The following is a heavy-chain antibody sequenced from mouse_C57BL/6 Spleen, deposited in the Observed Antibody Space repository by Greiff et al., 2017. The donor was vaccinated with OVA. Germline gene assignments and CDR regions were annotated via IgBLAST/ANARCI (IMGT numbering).Heavy chain of an antibody. Sequence: QVQLQQPGAELVKPGASVKMSCKASGYTFTSYWITWVKQRPGQGLEWIGDIYPGSGSTNYNEKFKTKATLTVDTSSSTAYMQLSSLTSEDSAVYYCARESSGYYAMDYWGQGTSVTVSS. V-gene: IGHV1-55*01. CDR1: GYTFTSYW. J-gene: IGHJ4*01. D-gene: IGHD3-2*02. CDR3: ARESSGYYAMDY. CDR2: IYPGSGST.